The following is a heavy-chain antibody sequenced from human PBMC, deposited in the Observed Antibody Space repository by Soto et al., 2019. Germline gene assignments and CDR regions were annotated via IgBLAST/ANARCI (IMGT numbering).Heavy chain of an antibody. J-gene: IGHJ4*02. CDR3: GIERGISGCYDDWIDY. CDR1: GFTFSSYG. CDR2: ISYDGYNK. D-gene: IGHD1-26*01. V-gene: IGHV3-30*03. Sequence: GGSLRLSCAASGFTFSSYGMHWVRQAPGKGLEWVAVISYDGYNKNYADSVKGRFTISRDNSKNTVYLQMNSLRAEDTVEYYCGIERGISGCYDDWIDYWGQGTLVTISS.